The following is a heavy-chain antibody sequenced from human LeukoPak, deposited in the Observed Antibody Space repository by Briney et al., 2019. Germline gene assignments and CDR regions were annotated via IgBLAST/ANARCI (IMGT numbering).Heavy chain of an antibody. Sequence: ASVKVSCKASGYTFTSYGISWVRQAPGQRLEWMGWINAGNGNTKYSQKFQGRVTITRDTSASTAYMELSSLRSEDTAVYYCARDHRGSSSWIKQAGDYYYYGMDVWGQGTTVTVSS. J-gene: IGHJ6*02. CDR3: ARDHRGSSSWIKQAGDYYYYGMDV. V-gene: IGHV1-3*01. D-gene: IGHD6-13*01. CDR1: GYTFTSYG. CDR2: INAGNGNT.